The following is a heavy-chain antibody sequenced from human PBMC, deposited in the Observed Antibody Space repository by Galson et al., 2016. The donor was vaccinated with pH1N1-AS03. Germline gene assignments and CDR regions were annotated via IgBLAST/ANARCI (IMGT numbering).Heavy chain of an antibody. CDR1: GFTFSSYA. CDR2: ISGNGVST. V-gene: IGHV3-64*01. D-gene: IGHD4/OR15-4a*01. J-gene: IGHJ4*02. CDR3: ARGPVSYANYWFPPPDY. Sequence: LRLSCAAAGFTFSSYAMYWVRQAPGKGLEYVSAISGNGVSTYYANSVKGRFTISRDNSKNTLYLQMGSLRVEDMAVYYCARGPVSYANYWFPPPDYWGQGTLVTVSS.